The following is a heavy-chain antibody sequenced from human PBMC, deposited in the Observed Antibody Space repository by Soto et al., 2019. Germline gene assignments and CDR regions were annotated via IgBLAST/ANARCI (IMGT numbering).Heavy chain of an antibody. Sequence: QVQLQESGPGLVKPSETLSLTCTVSGDSISSYYWSWIRQPPGKGLEWIGYIDYSGSTNYNPSLKSRVTISGDTSKNQFSLKLSSVTAADTAVYYCARARGGYFDYWGQGTLVTVSS. CDR3: ARARGGYFDY. V-gene: IGHV4-59*08. CDR1: GDSISSYY. J-gene: IGHJ4*02. CDR2: IDYSGST.